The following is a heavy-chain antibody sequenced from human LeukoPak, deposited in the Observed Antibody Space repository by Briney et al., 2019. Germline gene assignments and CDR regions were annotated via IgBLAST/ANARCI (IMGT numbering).Heavy chain of an antibody. CDR1: GFTFSSYS. CDR2: ISSSSSYI. D-gene: IGHD3-22*01. V-gene: IGHV3-21*01. CDR3: ARTYYYDSSGYYLPAEYFQH. Sequence: GGSLRLSCAASGFTFSSYSMNWVRQAPGKGLEWVSSISSSSSYIYYADSVKGRFTISRDNSKNTLYLQMNSLRAEDTAVYYCARTYYYDSSGYYLPAEYFQHWGQGTLVTVSS. J-gene: IGHJ1*01.